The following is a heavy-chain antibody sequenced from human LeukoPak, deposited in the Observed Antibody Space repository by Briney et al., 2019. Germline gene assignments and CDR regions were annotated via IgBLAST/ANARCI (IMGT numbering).Heavy chain of an antibody. CDR1: GFTFDSYA. Sequence: GGSLRLSCAASGFTFDSYAMTWVRQAPGKGLEWVSSISGSRSDSGTYYADSVTGRFTISRDNSKNTLYLQMNSLKTEDTAVYYCTRDGVLLWFGESDYWGQGTLVTVSS. V-gene: IGHV3-23*01. CDR2: ISGSRSDSGT. D-gene: IGHD3-10*01. J-gene: IGHJ4*02. CDR3: TRDGVLLWFGESDY.